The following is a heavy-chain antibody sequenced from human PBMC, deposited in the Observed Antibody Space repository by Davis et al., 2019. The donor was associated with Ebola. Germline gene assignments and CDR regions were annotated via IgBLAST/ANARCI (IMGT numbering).Heavy chain of an antibody. CDR1: GFTFSSYG. CDR2: ILSDGNNK. V-gene: IGHV3-30*03. Sequence: GGSLRLSCAASGFTFSSYGMHWVRQAPGKGLEWVAVILSDGNNKYYADSVKGRFTISKDNAKNTLYLQMNSLRVEDTAVYYCVRGSGWYTDYYFDSWGQGTLVTVSS. D-gene: IGHD6-19*01. CDR3: VRGSGWYTDYYFDS. J-gene: IGHJ4*02.